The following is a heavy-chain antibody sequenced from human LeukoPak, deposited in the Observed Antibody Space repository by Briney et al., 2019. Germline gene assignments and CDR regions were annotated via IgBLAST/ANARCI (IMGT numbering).Heavy chain of an antibody. CDR1: GFTFGDYA. J-gene: IGHJ4*02. CDR2: VRSKAYGGTT. CDR3: TKDYSFDY. Sequence: GGSLRLSCTASGFTFGDYAMSWVRQAPGKGLEWVGFVRSKAYGGTTECAASVKGRFTISRDDSKSIAYLQMNSLKTEDTAVYYCTKDYSFDYWGQGTLVTVSS. D-gene: IGHD2-15*01. V-gene: IGHV3-49*04.